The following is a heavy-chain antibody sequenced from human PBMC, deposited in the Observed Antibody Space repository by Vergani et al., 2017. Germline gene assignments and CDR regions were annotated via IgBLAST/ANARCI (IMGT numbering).Heavy chain of an antibody. Sequence: EVQLVESGGGLVQPGGSLRLSCAASGFTFSSYSMNWVRQAPGKGLEWVSYISSSSSTIYYADSVKGRFTISRDNAKNSLYLQMNSLRAEDTAVYYCAIGVDTESYGMDVWGQGTTVTVSS. CDR2: ISSSSSTI. V-gene: IGHV3-48*01. J-gene: IGHJ6*02. D-gene: IGHD5-18*01. CDR1: GFTFSSYS. CDR3: AIGVDTESYGMDV.